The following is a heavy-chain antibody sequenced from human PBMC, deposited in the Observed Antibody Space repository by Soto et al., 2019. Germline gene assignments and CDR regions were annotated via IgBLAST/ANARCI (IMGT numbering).Heavy chain of an antibody. CDR3: ARDMESRSGAARPSYYYYGMDV. CDR2: ISYDGSNK. CDR1: GFTFSSYA. D-gene: IGHD6-6*01. Sequence: GGSLRLSFAASGFTFSSYAMHWVRQAPGKGLEWVAVISYDGSNKYYADSVKGRFTISRDNSKNTLYLQMNSLRAEDTAVYYCARDMESRSGAARPSYYYYGMDVWGQGTTVTVSS. J-gene: IGHJ6*02. V-gene: IGHV3-30-3*01.